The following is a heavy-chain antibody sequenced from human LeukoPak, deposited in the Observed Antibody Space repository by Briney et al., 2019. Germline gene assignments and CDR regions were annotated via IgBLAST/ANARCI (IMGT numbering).Heavy chain of an antibody. J-gene: IGHJ4*02. CDR3: ARDSGHDYGDYFDY. D-gene: IGHD4-17*01. Sequence: GGSLRLSCAASGFSFSDYYMSWIRQAPGKGLEWVSYISSSGSYTNYADSVKGRFTISRDNAKNSLYLQMNSLRAEDTAVYYCARDSGHDYGDYFDYWGQGTLVTVSS. CDR2: ISSSGSYT. CDR1: GFSFSDYY. V-gene: IGHV3-11*06.